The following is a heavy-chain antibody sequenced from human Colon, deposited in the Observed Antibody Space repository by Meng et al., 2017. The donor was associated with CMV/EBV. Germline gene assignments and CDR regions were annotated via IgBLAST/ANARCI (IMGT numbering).Heavy chain of an antibody. V-gene: IGHV3-23*01. CDR2: IRDTGART. CDR1: GFTFSSYG. CDR3: AILAVAAAGNAFDV. Sequence: GESLKISCVASGFTFSSYGMNWVRQAPGKGLEWVSLIRDTGARTYYADSVKGRFTISRDNSKNTLFLEMDSLRAEDTAVYYCAILAVAAAGNAFDVWGQGTMVTVSS. D-gene: IGHD2-15*01. J-gene: IGHJ3*01.